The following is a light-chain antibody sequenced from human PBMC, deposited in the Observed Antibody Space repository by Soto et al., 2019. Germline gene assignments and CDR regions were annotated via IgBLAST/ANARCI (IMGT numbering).Light chain of an antibody. J-gene: IGKJ1*01. V-gene: IGKV3-20*01. CDR1: QTISSSY. CDR2: GAS. CDR3: HQYNNWPWT. Sequence: EIVLTQSPASLSLSPGERAALSCSASQTISSSYLAWYQQKPGQAPRLLIYGASSRATGIPDRFSGSGSGTDFTLTISRLEPEDSALYYCHQYNNWPWTFGQGTKVDIK.